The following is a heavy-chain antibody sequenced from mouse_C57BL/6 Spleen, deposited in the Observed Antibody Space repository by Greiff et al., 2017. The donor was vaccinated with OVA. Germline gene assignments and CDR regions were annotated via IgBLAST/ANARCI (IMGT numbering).Heavy chain of an antibody. D-gene: IGHD3-3*01. Sequence: QVQLKQSGAELARPGASVKMSCKASGYTFTSYTMHWVKQRPGQGLEWIGYINPSSGYTKYNQKFKDKATLTADKSSSTAYMQLSSLTSEDSAVYYCARWGPEAMDYWGQGTSVTVSS. CDR1: GYTFTSYT. CDR2: INPSSGYT. J-gene: IGHJ4*01. V-gene: IGHV1-4*01. CDR3: ARWGPEAMDY.